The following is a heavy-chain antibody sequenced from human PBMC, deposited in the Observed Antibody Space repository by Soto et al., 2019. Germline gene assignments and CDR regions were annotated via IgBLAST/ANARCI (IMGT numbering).Heavy chain of an antibody. D-gene: IGHD3-16*01. Sequence: KESGPTLVKPTQTLTLTCTFSGFSLSSSGVGVAWIRQPPGKALEWLALISWDGDKYYSPSLKNRLSISKDTSENHVVLTLTNVDPVDIGTYFCAHRPSDYIWGSYPTWGQGTLVTVSS. J-gene: IGHJ5*02. CDR1: GFSLSSSGVG. V-gene: IGHV2-5*02. CDR3: AHRPSDYIWGSYPT. CDR2: ISWDGDK.